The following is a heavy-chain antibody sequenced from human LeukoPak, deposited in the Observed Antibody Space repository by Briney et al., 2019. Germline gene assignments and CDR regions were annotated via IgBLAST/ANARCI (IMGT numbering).Heavy chain of an antibody. CDR3: ARDLSGSYSGAFDI. J-gene: IGHJ3*02. CDR2: INPNSGGT. D-gene: IGHD1-26*01. Sequence: GASVKVSCKASGYTFTGYYMHWVRQAPGQGLEWMGWINPNSGGTNYAQKFQGRVTMTRDMSTSTVYMELSSLRSEDTAVYYCARDLSGSYSGAFDIWGQGTMVTVSS. CDR1: GYTFTGYY. V-gene: IGHV1-2*02.